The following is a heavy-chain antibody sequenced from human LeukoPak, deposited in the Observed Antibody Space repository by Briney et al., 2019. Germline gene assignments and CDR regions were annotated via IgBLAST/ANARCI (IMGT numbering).Heavy chain of an antibody. D-gene: IGHD3-3*01. J-gene: IGHJ4*02. CDR2: INPNSGGT. V-gene: IGHV1-2*02. CDR1: GYTFTGYY. Sequence: ASVKVSCKASGYTFTGYYMHRVRQAPGQGLEWMGWINPNSGGTNYAQKFQGRVTMTRDTSISTAYMELSRLRSDDTAVYYCARVNMYDFWSGYYTGMRKYFDYWGQGTLVTVSS. CDR3: ARVNMYDFWSGYYTGMRKYFDY.